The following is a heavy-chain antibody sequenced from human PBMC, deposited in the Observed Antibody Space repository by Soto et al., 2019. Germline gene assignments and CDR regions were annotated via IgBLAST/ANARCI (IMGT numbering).Heavy chain of an antibody. CDR1: GGTFSSYA. Sequence: SVKVSCKASGGTFSSYAISWVRQAPGQGLEWMGGIIPIFGTANYAQKFQGRVTITADESTSTAYMELSSLRSGDTAVYYCARELELTHYSYAMDVWCPGTTVTGSS. V-gene: IGHV1-69*13. J-gene: IGHJ6*02. D-gene: IGHD1-1*01. CDR2: IIPIFGTA. CDR3: ARELELTHYSYAMDV.